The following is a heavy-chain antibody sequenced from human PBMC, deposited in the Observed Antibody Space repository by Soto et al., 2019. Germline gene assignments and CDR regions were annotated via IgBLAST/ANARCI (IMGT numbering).Heavy chain of an antibody. CDR3: AREGEAGTTWYYFDY. V-gene: IGHV1-69*13. J-gene: IGHJ4*02. D-gene: IGHD1-7*01. CDR2: IIPIFGTA. CDR1: GGTFSSYA. Sequence: RASVKVSCKASGGTFSSYAISWVRQAPGQGLEWMGGIIPIFGTANYAQKFQGRVTITADESTSTAYMELSSLRSEDTAVYYCAREGEAGTTWYYFDYWGQGTLVTVSS.